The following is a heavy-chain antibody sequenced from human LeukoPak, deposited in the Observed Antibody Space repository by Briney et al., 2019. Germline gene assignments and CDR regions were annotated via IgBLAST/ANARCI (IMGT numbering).Heavy chain of an antibody. Sequence: GSLRLSCAASGFTFNNYAMSWIRQPPGKGLEWIGEINHSGSTNYNPSLKSRVTISVDTSKNQFSLKLSSVTAADTAVYYCARAEKSVWFGEYHDAFDIWGQGTMVTVSS. CDR1: GFTFNNYA. V-gene: IGHV4-34*01. CDR2: INHSGST. D-gene: IGHD3-10*01. CDR3: ARAEKSVWFGEYHDAFDI. J-gene: IGHJ3*02.